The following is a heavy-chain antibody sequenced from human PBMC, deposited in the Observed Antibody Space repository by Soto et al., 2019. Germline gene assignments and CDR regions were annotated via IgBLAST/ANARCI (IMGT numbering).Heavy chain of an antibody. J-gene: IGHJ3*02. CDR3: ARTRDFWSGNDAFDI. CDR1: GGSVSSGSYY. CDR2: MYYSGST. V-gene: IGHV4-61*01. D-gene: IGHD3-3*01. Sequence: SETLSLTCTVSGGSVSSGSYYWSWIRQPPGKGLEWIGYMYYSGSTNYNPSLKSRVTISLDTSKNQFSLKLSSVTAADTAVHFCARTRDFWSGNDAFDIWGQGTMVTVSS.